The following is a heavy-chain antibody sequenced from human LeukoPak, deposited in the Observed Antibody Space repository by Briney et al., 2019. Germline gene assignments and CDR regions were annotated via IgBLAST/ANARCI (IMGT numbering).Heavy chain of an antibody. V-gene: IGHV1-69*05. CDR3: ASFHRQLWIVY. Sequence: SVKVSCKASGGTFSSYAISWVRQAPGQGLEWMGRIIPIFGTANYAQKFQSRVTITTDESTSTAYMELSSLRSEDTAVYYCASFHRQLWIVYWGQGTLVTVSS. D-gene: IGHD5-18*01. CDR1: GGTFSSYA. J-gene: IGHJ4*02. CDR2: IIPIFGTA.